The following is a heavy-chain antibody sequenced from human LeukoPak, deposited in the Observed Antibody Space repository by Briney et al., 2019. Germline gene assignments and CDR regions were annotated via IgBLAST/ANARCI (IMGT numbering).Heavy chain of an antibody. V-gene: IGHV4-39*01. J-gene: IGHJ4*02. Sequence: WVRQAPGKGLEWIGSIYYSGSTYYNPSLKSRVTISVDTSKNQFSLKLSSVTAADTAVYYCARLTDLNIVGAKGETYYFDYWGQGTLVTVSS. CDR2: IYYSGST. D-gene: IGHD1-26*01. CDR3: ARLTDLNIVGAKGETYYFDY.